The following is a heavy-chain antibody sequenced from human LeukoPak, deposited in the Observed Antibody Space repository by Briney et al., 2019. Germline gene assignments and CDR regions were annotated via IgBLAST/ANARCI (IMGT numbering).Heavy chain of an antibody. CDR3: ARGEDGTGDYRPTYFDY. V-gene: IGHV4-34*01. J-gene: IGHJ4*02. CDR2: INHGGGT. D-gene: IGHD4-17*01. Sequence: ESSETLSLTCAVYGGSFSDYFWNWIRQPPGKGLEWIGEINHGGGTRYNPSLKSRATISVDTSKKQFSLNLTSVTAADTAVYYCARGEDGTGDYRPTYFDYWGQGTLVTVSS. CDR1: GGSFSDYF.